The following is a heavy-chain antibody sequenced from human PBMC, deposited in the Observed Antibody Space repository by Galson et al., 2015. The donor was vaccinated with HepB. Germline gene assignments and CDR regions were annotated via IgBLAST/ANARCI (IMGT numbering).Heavy chain of an antibody. CDR1: GFTFSTYS. CDR2: ISYSSVHI. V-gene: IGHV3-21*01. Sequence: SLRLSCAASGFTFSTYSMNWVRQAPGKGLEWVSSISYSSVHIKYADSVKGRFSISRDNAKNSLYLQMNSLRAEDTAVYYCARDYGSGSHFDYWGQGTLVTVSS. J-gene: IGHJ4*02. CDR3: ARDYGSGSHFDY. D-gene: IGHD3-10*01.